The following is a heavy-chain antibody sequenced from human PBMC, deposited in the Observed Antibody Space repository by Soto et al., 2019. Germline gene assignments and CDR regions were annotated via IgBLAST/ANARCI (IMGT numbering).Heavy chain of an antibody. CDR3: ARGHYYYGMDV. CDR2: IYYSGTT. Sequence: LALGGPCSNGSFSSGTYSWSWFRQPPGKGLEWIGYIYYSGTTYYTPSLKSRLTMSMDRANDHFSLNLTSVTAADTSVYFCARGHYYYGMDVWGQGITVTVSS. CDR1: NGSFSSGTYS. V-gene: IGHV4-30-2*01. J-gene: IGHJ6*02.